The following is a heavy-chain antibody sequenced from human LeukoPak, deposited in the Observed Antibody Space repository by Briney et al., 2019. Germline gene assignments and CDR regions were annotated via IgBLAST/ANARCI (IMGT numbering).Heavy chain of an antibody. CDR1: GGSISSSSYY. CDR3: ASSDNYGGDAFDI. Sequence: SETLSLTCTVSGGSISSSSYYWGWIRQPPGKGLEWIGSIYYSGSTYYNPSLKSRVTISVDTSKNQFSLKLNSVTPEDTAVYYCASSDNYGGDAFDIWGQGTMVIVSS. J-gene: IGHJ3*02. V-gene: IGHV4-39*01. D-gene: IGHD4/OR15-4a*01. CDR2: IYYSGST.